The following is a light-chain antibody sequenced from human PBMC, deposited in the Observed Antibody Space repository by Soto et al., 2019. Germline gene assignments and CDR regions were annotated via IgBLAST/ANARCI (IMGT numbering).Light chain of an antibody. Sequence: EIVMTQSPATLSVSPGEIATLSFSASQSVISSYLAWYQQKPGQAPRLLIYGASSRATGIPDRFSGSGSGTDFTLTISRLEPEDFAVYYCQQYGSSSTFGQGTKVDIK. CDR3: QQYGSSST. J-gene: IGKJ1*01. V-gene: IGKV3-20*01. CDR2: GAS. CDR1: QSVISSY.